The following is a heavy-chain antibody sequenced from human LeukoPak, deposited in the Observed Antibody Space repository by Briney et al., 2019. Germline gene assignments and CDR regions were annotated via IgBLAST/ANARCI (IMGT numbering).Heavy chain of an antibody. V-gene: IGHV3-23*01. Sequence: PGGSLRLSCAASGFTFNNYAMSWVRQAPGRGLEWVSSITAIDGRTYYADSVRGRFTISRDNSKNTVYLQLNSLRAGDTAIYYCTKDRRGPAAGTWYFDSWGQGTLVTVSS. J-gene: IGHJ4*02. CDR3: TKDRRGPAAGTWYFDS. CDR2: ITAIDGRT. CDR1: GFTFNNYA. D-gene: IGHD6-13*01.